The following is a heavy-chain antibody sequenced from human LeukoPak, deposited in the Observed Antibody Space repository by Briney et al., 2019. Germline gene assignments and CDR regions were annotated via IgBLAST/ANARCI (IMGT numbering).Heavy chain of an antibody. J-gene: IGHJ2*01. D-gene: IGHD3-9*01. CDR2: VDSSGNT. CDR1: VVSMNGYY. CDR3: ARNLRYDILTGLKSYWYFDL. Sequence: PSETLSLTCSVSVVSMNGYYWSWLRQSAGNRLEWIGHVDSSGNTNYNPSLKSRVTISVDTSKNQFSLKLSSVTAADTAVYYCARNLRYDILTGLKSYWYFDLWGRGTLVTVSS. V-gene: IGHV4-4*07.